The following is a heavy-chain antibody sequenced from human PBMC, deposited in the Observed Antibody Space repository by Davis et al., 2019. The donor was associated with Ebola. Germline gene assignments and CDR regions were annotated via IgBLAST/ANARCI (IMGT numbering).Heavy chain of an antibody. D-gene: IGHD4-17*01. CDR2: ISYDGSNK. CDR3: ARDAYGDYFHEY. Sequence: PGGSLRLSCAASGFTFSSYAMHWVRQAPGKGLEWVAVISYDGSNKYYADSVKGRFTISRDNARNSLYLQMSSLRDEDTAMYYCARDAYGDYFHEYWGQGTLVTVSS. J-gene: IGHJ4*02. V-gene: IGHV3-30-3*01. CDR1: GFTFSSYA.